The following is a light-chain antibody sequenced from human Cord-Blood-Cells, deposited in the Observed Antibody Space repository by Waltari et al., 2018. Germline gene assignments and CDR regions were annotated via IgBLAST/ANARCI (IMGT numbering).Light chain of an antibody. Sequence: EIVLTQSPATLSLSPGERATLSCRASQSVSSYLAWYQQKPGQAPRLLIYDASNSATGIPARFSGSGSGTDFTLTISSLAPEDFAVYYCQQRSNWPTFGGGTKVEIK. CDR3: QQRSNWPT. V-gene: IGKV3-11*01. J-gene: IGKJ4*01. CDR1: QSVSSY. CDR2: DAS.